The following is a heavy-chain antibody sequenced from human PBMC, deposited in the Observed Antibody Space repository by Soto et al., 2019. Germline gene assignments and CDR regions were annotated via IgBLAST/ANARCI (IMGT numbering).Heavy chain of an antibody. J-gene: IGHJ6*02. CDR1: GFNVSSNY. V-gene: IGHV3-53*01. CDR2: TYSGGST. Sequence: EVQMVEAGGGLIQSGGSLRLSCVASGFNVSSNYMSWVRQAPGKGMEWVSVTYSGGSTYYADAVRGRFTISRDKSKNTLYLQMNSLTAEDTAVYYCVSDRDTLYFCYAMDVWAQGTKVTVSS. CDR3: VSDRDTLYFCYAMDV.